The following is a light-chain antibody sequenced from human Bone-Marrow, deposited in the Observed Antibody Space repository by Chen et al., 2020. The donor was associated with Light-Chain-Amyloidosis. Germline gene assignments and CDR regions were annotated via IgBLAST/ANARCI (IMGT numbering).Light chain of an antibody. CDR1: DLPTKY. Sequence: SYELTQPPSVSVSPGQTARITCSGDDLPTKYAYWYQQKPGQAPVLVIHRDTEGPSGMSGRFSGSSSGTTATLTLSGVQAKDEADYHCQSADSSGTYEVIFGGGTKLTVL. V-gene: IGLV3-25*03. CDR2: RDT. CDR3: QSADSSGTYEVI. J-gene: IGLJ2*01.